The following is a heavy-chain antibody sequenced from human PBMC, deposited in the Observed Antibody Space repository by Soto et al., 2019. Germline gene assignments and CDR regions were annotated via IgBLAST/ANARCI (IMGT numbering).Heavy chain of an antibody. Sequence: QITLKESGPTLVKPTQTLTLTCTFSGFSLTTDRVGVGWIRQPPGEALEWLAVIYWGDSKTYRPSLESRPTITRATSKNQVALTMTNMDSLDTATYYCAHAYGGRSLYWGQGTLVTVSS. D-gene: IGHD1-26*01. CDR3: AHAYGGRSLY. CDR2: IYWGDSK. V-gene: IGHV2-5*02. J-gene: IGHJ4*02. CDR1: GFSLTTDRVG.